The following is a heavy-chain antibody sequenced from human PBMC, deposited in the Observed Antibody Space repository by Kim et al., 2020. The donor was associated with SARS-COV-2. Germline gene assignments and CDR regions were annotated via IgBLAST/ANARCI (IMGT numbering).Heavy chain of an antibody. CDR3: ARGPYSSGWSDCGMDV. Sequence: SETLSLTCAVYGGSFSGYYWSWIRQPPGKGLEWIGEINHSGSTNYNPSLKSRVTISVDTSKNQFSLKLSSVTAADTAVYYCARGPYSSGWSDCGMDVWGQGTTVTVSS. D-gene: IGHD6-19*01. V-gene: IGHV4-34*01. J-gene: IGHJ6*02. CDR2: INHSGST. CDR1: GGSFSGYY.